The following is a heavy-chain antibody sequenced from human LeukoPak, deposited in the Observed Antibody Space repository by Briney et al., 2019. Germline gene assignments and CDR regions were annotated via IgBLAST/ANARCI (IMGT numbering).Heavy chain of an antibody. CDR3: ARYCSSTKCPFDY. CDR1: GGSISSGFYY. V-gene: IGHV4-31*03. CDR2: IHHSGTA. Sequence: TPSETLSLTCTVSGGSISSGFYYWSWIRQHPGKGLEWVGYIHHSGTAFYNPSLKSRVTISMDTSKNEFSLRLSAVTDADTAVYYCARYCSSTKCPFDYWGQGTLVTVSS. D-gene: IGHD2-2*01. J-gene: IGHJ4*02.